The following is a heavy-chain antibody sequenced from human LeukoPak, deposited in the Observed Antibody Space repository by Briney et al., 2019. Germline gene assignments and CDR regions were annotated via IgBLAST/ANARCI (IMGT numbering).Heavy chain of an antibody. CDR2: IYYSGST. V-gene: IGHV4-39*01. Sequence: KPSETLSLTCTVSGGSISSSSYYWGWIRQPPGKGLEWIGSIYYSGSTYYNPSLKSRVTISVDASKNQFSLKLSSVTAADTAVYYCARPFNYYDSSGYYAFDYWGQGTLVTVSS. D-gene: IGHD3-22*01. CDR1: GGSISSSSYY. CDR3: ARPFNYYDSSGYYAFDY. J-gene: IGHJ4*02.